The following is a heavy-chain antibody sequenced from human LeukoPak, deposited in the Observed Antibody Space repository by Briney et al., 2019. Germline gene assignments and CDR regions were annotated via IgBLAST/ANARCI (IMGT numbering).Heavy chain of an antibody. D-gene: IGHD6-19*01. CDR2: IYTSGST. Sequence: SETLSLTCTVSGGSISSYYWSWIRQPAGRGLEWIGRIYTSGSTNYNPSLKSRVTMSVDTSKNQFSLKLSSVTAADTAVYYCARFSSGWYLTYYFDYWGQRTLVTVSS. J-gene: IGHJ4*02. CDR1: GGSISSYY. CDR3: ARFSSGWYLTYYFDY. V-gene: IGHV4-4*07.